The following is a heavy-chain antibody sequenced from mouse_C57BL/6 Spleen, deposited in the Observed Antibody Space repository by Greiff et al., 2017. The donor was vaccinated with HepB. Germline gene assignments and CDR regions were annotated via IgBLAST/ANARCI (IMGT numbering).Heavy chain of an antibody. D-gene: IGHD1-1*02. V-gene: IGHV1-15*01. CDR1: GYTFTDYE. Sequence: QVQLQQSGAELVRPGASVTLSCKASGYTFTDYEMHWVKQTPVHGLEWIGAIDPETGGTAYNQKFKGKAILTADKSSSTSYMELRSLTSEDSAVYYCTGGSLYFDYWGQGTTLTVSS. CDR2: IDPETGGT. J-gene: IGHJ2*01. CDR3: TGGSLYFDY.